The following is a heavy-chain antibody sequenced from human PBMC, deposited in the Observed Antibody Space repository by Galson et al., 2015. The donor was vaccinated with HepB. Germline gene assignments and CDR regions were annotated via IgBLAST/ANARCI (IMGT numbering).Heavy chain of an antibody. V-gene: IGHV3-30-3*01. Sequence: SLRLSCAASGFSFSRYSIQWVRQAPGKGLGWVGVISSDGSIKYYADSVKGRFTISRDNSRNTLFLQMDSLRAEDTAVYHCARGRMYGSGSYILDYWGQGALVTVSS. CDR2: ISSDGSIK. J-gene: IGHJ4*02. D-gene: IGHD3-10*01. CDR3: ARGRMYGSGSYILDY. CDR1: GFSFSRYS.